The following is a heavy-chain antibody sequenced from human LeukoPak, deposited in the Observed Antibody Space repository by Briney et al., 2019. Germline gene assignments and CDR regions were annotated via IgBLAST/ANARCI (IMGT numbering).Heavy chain of an antibody. CDR2: ISGSGGST. CDR3: AKDQLSLLWFGEFLNWFDP. D-gene: IGHD3-10*01. V-gene: IGHV3-23*01. CDR1: GFTFSSYA. Sequence: PGGSLRLSCAASGFTFSSYAMSWVRQAPGEGLEWVSAISGSGGSTYYADSVKGRFTISRDNSKNTLYLQMNSLRAEDTAVYYCAKDQLSLLWFGEFLNWFDPWGQGTLVTVSS. J-gene: IGHJ5*02.